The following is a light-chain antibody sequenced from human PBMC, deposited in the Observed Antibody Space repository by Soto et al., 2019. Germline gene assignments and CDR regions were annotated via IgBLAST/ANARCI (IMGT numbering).Light chain of an antibody. CDR1: QSVLYSSNNKNY. V-gene: IGKV4-1*01. Sequence: DIVMTQFPASLAVSLGERATINCKSSQSVLYSSNNKNYFASYQQKPGQPPKLLIYWASTRESGVPDRFSGSGSGTDFTLTISSLQAEDVAVYYCQQYYSTPFTFGPGTKVDI. CDR3: QQYYSTPFT. J-gene: IGKJ3*01. CDR2: WAS.